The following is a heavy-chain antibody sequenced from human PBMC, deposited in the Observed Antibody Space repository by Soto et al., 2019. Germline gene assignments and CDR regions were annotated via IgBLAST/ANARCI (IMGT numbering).Heavy chain of an antibody. CDR2: ISSTSTYI. V-gene: IGHV3-21*01. D-gene: IGHD2-2*02. CDR1: GFTFSTYG. CDR3: ARETAGYTSTSAFDY. J-gene: IGHJ4*02. Sequence: GGSLRLSCAASGFTFSTYGMTWVRQTPGKGLEWVSSISSTSTYIYYADSLKGRFTISRDNTKNSLYLHIISLRDDDTAVYYCARETAGYTSTSAFDYWGQGALVTVYS.